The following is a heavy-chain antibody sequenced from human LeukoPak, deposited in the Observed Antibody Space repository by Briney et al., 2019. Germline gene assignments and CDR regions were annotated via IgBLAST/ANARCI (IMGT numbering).Heavy chain of an antibody. Sequence: ASVKVSCKASGGTFSSYAISWVRQAPGQGLEWMGGIIPIFGTANYAQKFQGRVTITADGSTSTAYMELSSLRSEDTAVYYCARVRPFSGGSCYDYWGQGTLVTVSS. J-gene: IGHJ4*02. CDR1: GGTFSSYA. CDR2: IIPIFGTA. D-gene: IGHD2-15*01. V-gene: IGHV1-69*13. CDR3: ARVRPFSGGSCYDY.